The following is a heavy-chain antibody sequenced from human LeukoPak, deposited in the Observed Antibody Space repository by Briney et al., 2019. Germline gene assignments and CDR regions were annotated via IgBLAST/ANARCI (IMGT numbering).Heavy chain of an antibody. CDR2: ISWNSGSI. V-gene: IGHV3-9*01. J-gene: IGHJ3*02. CDR1: GFTFDDYA. CDR3: AKDVGATTGYAYDI. D-gene: IGHD1-26*01. Sequence: GGSLRLSCAASGFTFDDYAMHWVRQAPGKGLEGVSGISWNSGSIGYADSVKGRFTISGDNARNSLYLQMNSLRAEDTAWYYCAKDVGATTGYAYDIWGQGTMVTVSS.